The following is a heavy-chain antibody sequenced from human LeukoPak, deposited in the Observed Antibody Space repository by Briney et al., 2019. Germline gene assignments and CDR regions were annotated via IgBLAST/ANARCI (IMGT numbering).Heavy chain of an antibody. Sequence: GGTLRLSCAASGFTFSSYGMSWVRQAPGKGLEWVSTISGNGGSTYHADSVKGRFTISRDNSKNTLYLQMNSLRAEDTALYYCAKQTDGYLDYWGQGTLVTVSS. CDR3: AKQTDGYLDY. J-gene: IGHJ4*02. V-gene: IGHV3-23*01. CDR1: GFTFSSYG. D-gene: IGHD5-24*01. CDR2: ISGNGGST.